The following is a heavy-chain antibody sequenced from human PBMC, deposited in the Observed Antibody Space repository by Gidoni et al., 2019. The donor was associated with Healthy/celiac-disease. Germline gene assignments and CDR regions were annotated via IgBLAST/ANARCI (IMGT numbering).Heavy chain of an antibody. V-gene: IGHV3-21*01. Sequence: EVQLVESGGGLVQPGGSLRLSCAASGFPFSSSSMNWVRQAPGKVLEWVSSISSSSSYIYYADSVKGRFTISRDNAKNSLYLQMNSLRAEDTAVYYCARDRAAGYYFDYWGQGTLVTVSS. CDR1: GFPFSSSS. CDR2: ISSSSSYI. D-gene: IGHD3-10*01. CDR3: ARDRAAGYYFDY. J-gene: IGHJ4*02.